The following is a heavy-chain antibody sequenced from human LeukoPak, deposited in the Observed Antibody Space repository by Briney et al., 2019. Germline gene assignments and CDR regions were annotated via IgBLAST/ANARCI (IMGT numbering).Heavy chain of an antibody. CDR2: ISGNGGRT. J-gene: IGHJ4*02. CDR3: VSFYEAY. D-gene: IGHD2/OR15-2a*01. V-gene: IGHV3-23*01. CDR1: GFTFSKDA. Sequence: SGGSLRLSCAASGFTFSKDAMAWVRQAAGKGLEWVSAISGNGGRTYSADSVQGRFTISRDNSKNTVYLQMDNLRAEDTAVYYCVSFYEAYRGRGTLVTVSS.